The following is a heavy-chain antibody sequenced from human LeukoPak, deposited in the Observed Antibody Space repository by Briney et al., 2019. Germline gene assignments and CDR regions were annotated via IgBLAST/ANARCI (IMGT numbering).Heavy chain of an antibody. CDR2: ISGSGGSI. D-gene: IGHD3-3*01. V-gene: IGHV3-23*01. CDR3: AKTSIYDFWSGYYEGSDY. CDR1: GFTFSSYA. J-gene: IGHJ4*02. Sequence: GGSLRLSCAASGFTFSSYAMSWVRQAPGKGLEWVSAISGSGGSIYYADSVKGRFTISRDNSKNTLYLQMNSLRAEDTAVYYCAKTSIYDFWSGYYEGSDYWGQGTLVTVSS.